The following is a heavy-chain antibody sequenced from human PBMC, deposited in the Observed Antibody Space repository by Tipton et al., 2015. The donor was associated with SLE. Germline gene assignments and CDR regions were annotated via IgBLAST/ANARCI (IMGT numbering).Heavy chain of an antibody. CDR1: GGSVSNPSYY. CDR3: ARGVAHYFDSGSFDV. Sequence: TLSLTCSVSGGSVSNPSYYCGWIRQPPGKGLEWIGSIYYSGSTYYNPSLKSPATISEDTSANQLSLRLPAVTGADTAMYYCARGVAHYFDSGSFDVWGQGTLVTVSS. CDR2: IYYSGST. V-gene: IGHV4-39*02. D-gene: IGHD3-22*01. J-gene: IGHJ3*01.